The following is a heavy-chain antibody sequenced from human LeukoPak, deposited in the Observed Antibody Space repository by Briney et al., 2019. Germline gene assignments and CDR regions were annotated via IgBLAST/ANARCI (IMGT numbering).Heavy chain of an antibody. V-gene: IGHV4-34*01. CDR3: ARGPILIGLTGY. J-gene: IGHJ4*02. Sequence: SETLSLTCAVYGGSFSGYYWSWIRQPPGKGLEWIGEINHSGSTNYNPSLKSRVTISVDTSKNQFSLKLSSVTAADTAVYYCARGPILIGLTGYWGQGTLVTVSS. CDR2: INHSGST. CDR1: GGSFSGYY. D-gene: IGHD3-9*01.